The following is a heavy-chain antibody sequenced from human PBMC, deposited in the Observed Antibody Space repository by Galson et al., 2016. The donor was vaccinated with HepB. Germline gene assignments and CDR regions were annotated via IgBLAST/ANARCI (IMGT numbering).Heavy chain of an antibody. CDR3: AREAHSSGWYNMDV. Sequence: SLRLSCAASGFTFSSYGMHWVRQAPGKGLEWVTVIWYDGSNKYYADSVKGRFTISRDNSKNTLYLQMNSLRAEDTAVYYCAREAHSSGWYNMDVWGKGTTVTVSS. CDR1: GFTFSSYG. CDR2: IWYDGSNK. D-gene: IGHD6-19*01. J-gene: IGHJ6*03. V-gene: IGHV3-33*01.